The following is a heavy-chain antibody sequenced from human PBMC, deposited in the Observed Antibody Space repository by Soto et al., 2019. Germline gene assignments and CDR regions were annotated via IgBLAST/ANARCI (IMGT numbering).Heavy chain of an antibody. D-gene: IGHD2-21*02. CDR1: GYTFTSYD. CDR2: MNPNSGNT. CDR3: ASGILRSRTVDY. Sequence: QVQLVQSGAEVKKPGASVKVSCKASGYTFTSYDINWVRQATGQGLEWMGWMNPNSGNTGYAQKYQGRVTMTGTISISTVYLELSSVRSEDTAVFYCASGILRSRTVDYWGQGGLVTVSS. J-gene: IGHJ4*02. V-gene: IGHV1-8*01.